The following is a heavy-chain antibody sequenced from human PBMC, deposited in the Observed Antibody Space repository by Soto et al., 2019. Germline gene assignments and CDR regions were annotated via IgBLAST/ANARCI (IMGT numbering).Heavy chain of an antibody. D-gene: IGHD2-2*01. CDR1: GYTFASHA. Sequence: QVQLVQSGAEVKKPGASVKVSCQASGYTFASHAMHSVRQAPGQRLEWMGWINSGNGDTKYSQKFQGRVTITRDTSASTAYMELGSLRSEDTAVYYCATSQYCSSTTCYLAYWGQGTLVTVSS. V-gene: IGHV1-3*01. CDR2: INSGNGDT. J-gene: IGHJ4*02. CDR3: ATSQYCSSTTCYLAY.